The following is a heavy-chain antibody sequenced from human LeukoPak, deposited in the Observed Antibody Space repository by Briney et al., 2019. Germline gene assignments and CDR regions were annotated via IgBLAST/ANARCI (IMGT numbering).Heavy chain of an antibody. CDR1: GFTFSSYA. D-gene: IGHD1-7*01. Sequence: GGSLRLSCAASGFTFSSYAMHWVRQAPGKGLEYVSAISSNGGSTYYANSVKGRFTISRDNSKNTLYLQMGSLRAEDMAVYYCAREGRWNYLNDAFDIWGQGTMVTVSS. CDR3: AREGRWNYLNDAFDI. V-gene: IGHV3-64*01. J-gene: IGHJ3*02. CDR2: ISSNGGST.